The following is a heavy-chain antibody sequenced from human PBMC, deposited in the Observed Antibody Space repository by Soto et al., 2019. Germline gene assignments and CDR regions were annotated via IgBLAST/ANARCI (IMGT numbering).Heavy chain of an antibody. CDR1: GGSIRSSSYY. D-gene: IGHD6-13*01. CDR3: ARRRTHRSSWVDY. CDR2: IYYSGST. Sequence: PSDTLSLTCTVSGGSIRSSSYYWGWIRQPPGKGLEWIGSIYYSGSTYYNPSLKSRVTISVDTSKNQFSLKLSSVTAADTAVYYCARRRTHRSSWVDYWGQGTLVTVSS. J-gene: IGHJ4*02. V-gene: IGHV4-39*01.